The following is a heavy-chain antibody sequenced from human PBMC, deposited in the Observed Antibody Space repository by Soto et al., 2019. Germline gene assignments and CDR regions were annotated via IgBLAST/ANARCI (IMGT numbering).Heavy chain of an antibody. CDR3: ARDLFGVAVFDY. CDR1: GVAFSSYW. Sequence: PGGSLGLSFTASGVAFSSYWMSWVRQAPGKGLEWVANIKQDGSEKYYVDSVKGRFTISRDNAKNSLYLQMNSLRAEDTAVYYCARDLFGVAVFDYWGQGTLVTVSS. V-gene: IGHV3-7*01. J-gene: IGHJ4*02. CDR2: IKQDGSEK. D-gene: IGHD3-3*01.